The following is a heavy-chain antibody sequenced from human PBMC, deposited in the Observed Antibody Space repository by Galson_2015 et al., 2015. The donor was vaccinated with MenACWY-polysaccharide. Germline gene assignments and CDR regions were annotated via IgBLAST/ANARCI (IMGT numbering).Heavy chain of an antibody. V-gene: IGHV3-23*01. CDR3: AKDLHWYGMDV. Sequence: SLRLSCAASGFTFNKFYMAWVRQAPGKGPEWVSALSGPGDATFYADSVRGRFTISRDNSQNTLYLHMSSLRVDDTAVYFCAKDLHWYGMDVWGHGITVTVS. J-gene: IGHJ6*02. CDR2: LSGPGDAT. D-gene: IGHD3/OR15-3a*01. CDR1: GFTFNKFY.